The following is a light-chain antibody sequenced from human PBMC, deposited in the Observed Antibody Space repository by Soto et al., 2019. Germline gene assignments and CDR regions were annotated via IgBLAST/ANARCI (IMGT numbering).Light chain of an antibody. J-gene: IGKJ4*01. CDR1: QGISSY. CDR2: AAS. CDR3: QQLNTYPLT. Sequence: DIQLTQSPSFLSASVGDRVIITCRASQGISSYLGWYQQKPGRAPKLLIYAASTLQTGVPSRFDGSASGTEFTLIISSLQPEDFATYFCQQLNTYPLTFGGGTKVEIK. V-gene: IGKV1-9*01.